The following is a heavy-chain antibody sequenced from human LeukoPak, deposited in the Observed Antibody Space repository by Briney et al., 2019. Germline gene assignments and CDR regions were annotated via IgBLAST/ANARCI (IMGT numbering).Heavy chain of an antibody. CDR3: ARRDSSSWYFDF. V-gene: IGHV2-70*01. Sequence: ESGPALVKPTQTLTLTCTFSGFSLSTSGMCVNWIRQSPGKALEWLAHIDWDDDKYYTTSLKTRLTISKDTSKNQVVLKMTNMDPVDTATYYCARRDSSSWYFDFWGQGTLVTVSS. D-gene: IGHD6-13*01. CDR1: GFSLSTSGMC. J-gene: IGHJ4*02. CDR2: IDWDDDK.